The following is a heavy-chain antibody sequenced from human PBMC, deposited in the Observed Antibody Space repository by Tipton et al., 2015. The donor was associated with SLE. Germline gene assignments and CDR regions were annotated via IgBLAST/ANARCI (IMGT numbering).Heavy chain of an antibody. CDR3: ARDSAVNFWYFDL. Sequence: TLSLTCTVSGGSISTHYWSWIRQPPGKGLEWIGYISYTGNTNFHPSLKSRVTMSVATSKNQFSLRLTSVTAADTAMYYCARDSAVNFWYFDLWGRGTLVTVSS. CDR2: ISYTGNT. J-gene: IGHJ2*01. CDR1: GGSISTHY. V-gene: IGHV4-59*11.